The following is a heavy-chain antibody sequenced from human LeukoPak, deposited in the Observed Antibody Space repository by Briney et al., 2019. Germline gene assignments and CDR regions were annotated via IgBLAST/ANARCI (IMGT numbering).Heavy chain of an antibody. V-gene: IGHV3-7*01. D-gene: IGHD4-11*01. Sequence: GGSLRLSCAASGLTLRNYWMAWVHQAPGKGLERVANINGDGSVTDYVDSVKGRFTISRDNARNSMYLQMNSLSAEDTAVYYCATQDYSNFDYWGRGILVSVSS. CDR3: ATQDYSNFDY. CDR1: GLTLRNYW. CDR2: INGDGSVT. J-gene: IGHJ4*02.